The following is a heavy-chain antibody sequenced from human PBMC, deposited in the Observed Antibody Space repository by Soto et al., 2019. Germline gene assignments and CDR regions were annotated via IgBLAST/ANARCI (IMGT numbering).Heavy chain of an antibody. CDR3: ASDRHFVDYGSGSYYRPDAFDI. D-gene: IGHD3-10*01. CDR2: INPNSGGT. J-gene: IGHJ3*02. CDR1: GYTFTGYY. Sequence: ASVKVSCKASGYTFTGYYMHWVRQAPGQGLERMGWINPNSGGTNYAQKFQGWVTMTRDTSISTAYMELSRLRSDDTAVYYCASDRHFVDYGSGSYYRPDAFDIWGQGTMVTVSS. V-gene: IGHV1-2*04.